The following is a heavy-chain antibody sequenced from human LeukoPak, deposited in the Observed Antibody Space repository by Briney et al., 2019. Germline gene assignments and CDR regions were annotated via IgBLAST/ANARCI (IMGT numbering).Heavy chain of an antibody. CDR2: VNYIGRT. Sequence: SETLSLTCAVYGESFDGFYWNWIRQSPEKGLEWLGEVNYIGRTNYNPALESRIAISAGASKRQFSLKVTSVTAADTAVYYCAIRLTTSRLATATTWFDPWGQGTLVSVSS. CDR1: GESFDGFY. V-gene: IGHV4-34*01. CDR3: AIRLTTSRLATATTWFDP. D-gene: IGHD1-1*01. J-gene: IGHJ5*02.